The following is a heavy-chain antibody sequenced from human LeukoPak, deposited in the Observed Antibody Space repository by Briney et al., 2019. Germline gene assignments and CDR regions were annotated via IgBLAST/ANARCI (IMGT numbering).Heavy chain of an antibody. Sequence: SETLSLTCTVSGGSISSSSYYWGWIRQPPGKGLEWIGSIYCSGSTYYNPSLKSRVTISVDTSKNQFSLKLSSVTAADTAVYYCEWNPDYYYYGMDVWGQGTTVTVSS. V-gene: IGHV4-39*01. J-gene: IGHJ6*02. CDR2: IYCSGST. CDR3: EWNPDYYYYGMDV. D-gene: IGHD1-1*01. CDR1: GGSISSSSYY.